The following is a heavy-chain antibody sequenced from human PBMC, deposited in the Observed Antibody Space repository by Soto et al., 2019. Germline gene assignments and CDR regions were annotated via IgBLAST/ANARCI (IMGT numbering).Heavy chain of an antibody. V-gene: IGHV3-33*01. Sequence: GGSLRLSCAASGFTFSSYGMHWVRQAPGKGLEWVAVIWYDGSNKYYADSVKGRFTISRDNSKNTLYLQMNSLRAEDTAVYYCARTAAARREDVWGQGTTVTVSS. CDR2: IWYDGSNK. D-gene: IGHD6-6*01. CDR3: ARTAAARREDV. CDR1: GFTFSSYG. J-gene: IGHJ6*02.